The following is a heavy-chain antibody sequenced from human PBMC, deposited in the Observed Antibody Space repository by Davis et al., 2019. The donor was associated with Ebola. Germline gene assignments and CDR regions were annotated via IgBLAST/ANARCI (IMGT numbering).Heavy chain of an antibody. CDR2: ISYDGSNK. J-gene: IGHJ4*02. V-gene: IGHV3-30-3*01. Sequence: GESLKISCAASGFTFSSYAMHWVRQAPGKGLEWVAVISYDGSNKYYADSVKGRFTISRDNSKNTLYLQMNSLRAEDTAVYCCARRDYYGSGYFDYWGQGTLVTVSS. D-gene: IGHD3-10*01. CDR3: ARRDYYGSGYFDY. CDR1: GFTFSSYA.